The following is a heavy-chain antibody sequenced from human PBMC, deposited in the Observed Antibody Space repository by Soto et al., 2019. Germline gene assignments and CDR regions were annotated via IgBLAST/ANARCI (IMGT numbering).Heavy chain of an antibody. CDR2: ISGSGGRT. J-gene: IGHJ4*02. Sequence: EVQLLESGGGLVQPGGSLRLSCAASGFTFSSYAMSWVRQAPGKGLEWVSAISGSGGRTYYADSVKGRFTISRDNSTNTLYLKMNSLRAEDTAVYYCAALIVVVMYPDYWGQGTLVTVSS. CDR3: AALIVVVMYPDY. CDR1: GFTFSSYA. D-gene: IGHD3-22*01. V-gene: IGHV3-23*01.